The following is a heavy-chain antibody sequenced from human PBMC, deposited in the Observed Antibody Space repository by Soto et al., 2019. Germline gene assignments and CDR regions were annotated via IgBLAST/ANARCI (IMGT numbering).Heavy chain of an antibody. CDR2: ISAYNGNT. Sequence: QVQLVQSGAEVKKPGASVKVSCKASGYTFTSFGISWVRQAPGQGLEWMGWISAYNGNTNYAQKLQGRVTMTTDTSTSTAYMELRSLRSDDTAVYYCARGIVVVPAAMMGWRHYYYGMDVWGQGTTVTVSS. V-gene: IGHV1-18*01. CDR3: ARGIVVVPAAMMGWRHYYYGMDV. D-gene: IGHD2-2*01. J-gene: IGHJ6*02. CDR1: GYTFTSFG.